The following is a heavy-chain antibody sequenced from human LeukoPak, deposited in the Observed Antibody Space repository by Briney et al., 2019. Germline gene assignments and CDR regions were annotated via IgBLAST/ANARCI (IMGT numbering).Heavy chain of an antibody. CDR3: ATTAAAGTRLAWFDP. V-gene: IGHV4-38-2*02. CDR1: GYCITSGYY. Sequence: PSETLSLTCTVSGYCITSGYYWGWIRQTPGKGLEWIGSSYHTGSTLYNPSLKSRVTISLDKSKNQFSPKLSSVTAADTAVYYCATTAAAGTRLAWFDPWGQGTLVTVSS. CDR2: SYHTGST. D-gene: IGHD6-13*01. J-gene: IGHJ5*02.